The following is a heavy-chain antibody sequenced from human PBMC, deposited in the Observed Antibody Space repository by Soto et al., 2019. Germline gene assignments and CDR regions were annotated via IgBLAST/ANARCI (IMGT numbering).Heavy chain of an antibody. V-gene: IGHV3-23*01. Sequence: GGSLRLSCAASGFTFSSYAMSWVRQAPGKGLEWVSAISGSGGSTYYADSVKGRFTISRDNAKNTLYLQMTSLRAEDTAVYYCAKVPYFDFWSGYPPQYFDYWGRGTLVTVSS. CDR3: AKVPYFDFWSGYPPQYFDY. D-gene: IGHD3-3*01. CDR1: GFTFSSYA. J-gene: IGHJ4*02. CDR2: ISGSGGST.